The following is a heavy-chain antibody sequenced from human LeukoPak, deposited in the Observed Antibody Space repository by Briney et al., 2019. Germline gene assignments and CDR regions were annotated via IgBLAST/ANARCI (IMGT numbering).Heavy chain of an antibody. Sequence: GGSLRLSCAASGFTFNSYWMHWVRQAPGKGLVWVSRISSDGSSTTYADSVKGRFTISRDNAKNTLYLQMNSLRAEDTAVYYCARGYSSSSGHGMDVWGQGTAVTVSS. J-gene: IGHJ6*02. V-gene: IGHV3-74*01. CDR1: GFTFNSYW. D-gene: IGHD6-6*01. CDR3: ARGYSSSSGHGMDV. CDR2: ISSDGSST.